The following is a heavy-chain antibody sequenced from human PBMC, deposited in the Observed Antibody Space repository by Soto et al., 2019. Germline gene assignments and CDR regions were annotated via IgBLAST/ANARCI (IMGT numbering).Heavy chain of an antibody. Sequence: EVQLLESGGALVQSGGSLRLSCAASGFTFTDYAMTWVRQAPGKGLEWVSAISGNGASTYYADSVKGRFTISRDNSKDTLYLQISTLRDEDTAVYFCAKGGGTYQYYYYYGMDVWGQGTTVTVSS. D-gene: IGHD2-2*01. CDR3: AKGGGTYQYYYYYGMDV. J-gene: IGHJ6*02. V-gene: IGHV3-23*01. CDR1: GFTFTDYA. CDR2: ISGNGAST.